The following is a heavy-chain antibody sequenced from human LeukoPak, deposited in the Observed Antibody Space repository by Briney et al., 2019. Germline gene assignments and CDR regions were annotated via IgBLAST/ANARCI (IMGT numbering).Heavy chain of an antibody. CDR3: ARAGYCSGGSCYSIAWFDP. V-gene: IGHV4-4*07. Sequence: PSETLSLTCTVSGGSISSYYWSWIRQPAGKGLEWIGRIYTSGSTNYNPSLKSRVTISVDTSKNQFSLKLSSVTAADTAVYYCARAGYCSGGSCYSIAWFDPWGQGTLVTVSS. CDR1: GGSISSYY. J-gene: IGHJ5*02. CDR2: IYTSGST. D-gene: IGHD2-15*01.